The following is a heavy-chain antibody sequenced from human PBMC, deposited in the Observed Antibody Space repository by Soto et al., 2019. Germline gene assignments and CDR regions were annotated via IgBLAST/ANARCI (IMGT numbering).Heavy chain of an antibody. CDR3: GRGRSGELVIFY. D-gene: IGHD1-26*01. V-gene: IGHV1-2*02. J-gene: IGHJ4*02. Sequence: GASVKVSCKGSGYTFTGYYIHWVRQTPGQGPEWMGEISPQTGGTKYVQKYQGRVTMTRDTSITTVYMELSNLSPDDTAVYYCGRGRSGELVIFYWGQGTLVTVSS. CDR2: ISPQTGGT. CDR1: GYTFTGYY.